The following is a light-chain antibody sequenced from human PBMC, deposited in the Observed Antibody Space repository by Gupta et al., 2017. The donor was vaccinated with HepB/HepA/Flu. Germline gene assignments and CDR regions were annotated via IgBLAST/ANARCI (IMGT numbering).Light chain of an antibody. CDR3: QQYGSSFGT. CDR2: GAS. Sequence: EIVLTQSPGTLSLSPGERVTLSCRASQSVSSSYLAWYQQKPGQAPRLLISGASTRATGIPDRFSGSGSGTDSTLTISRLEPEDFAVYYCQQYGSSFGTFGQGTKVEIK. CDR1: QSVSSSY. V-gene: IGKV3-20*01. J-gene: IGKJ1*01.